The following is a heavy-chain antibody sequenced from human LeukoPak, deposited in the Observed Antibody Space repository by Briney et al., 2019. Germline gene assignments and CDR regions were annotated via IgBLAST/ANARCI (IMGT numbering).Heavy chain of an antibody. CDR3: AKSGGSYFSTLDS. V-gene: IGHV3-23*01. CDR1: GLTFSTYA. CDR2: ISGGGGGT. Sequence: GGSLRLSCAASGLTFSTYAMNWVRQAPGKGLEWVSAISGGGGGTYYADSVKGRFTISRDNSKNTLYLQMNSLRAEDTAVYYCAKSGGSYFSTLDSWGQGTLVTVSS. D-gene: IGHD1-26*01. J-gene: IGHJ4*02.